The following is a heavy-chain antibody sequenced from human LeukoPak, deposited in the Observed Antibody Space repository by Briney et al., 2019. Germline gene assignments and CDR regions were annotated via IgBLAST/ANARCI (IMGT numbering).Heavy chain of an antibody. CDR2: IYYSGST. CDR3: ARWDVIAAAGGFDY. J-gene: IGHJ4*02. CDR1: GGSIGSYY. Sequence: SETLSLTCTVSGGSIGSYYWSWIRQPPGKGLEWIGHIYYSGSTNYNPSLKSRVTISVDTSKSQFSLKLSSVTAADTAVYYCARWDVIAAAGGFDYWGQGTLVTVSS. D-gene: IGHD6-13*01. V-gene: IGHV4-59*01.